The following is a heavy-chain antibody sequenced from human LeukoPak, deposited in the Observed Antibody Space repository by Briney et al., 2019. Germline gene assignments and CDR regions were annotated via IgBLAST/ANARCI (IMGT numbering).Heavy chain of an antibody. V-gene: IGHV3-30-3*01. Sequence: GGSLRLSCAASGFTFTSYVMHWVRRAPGEGLEWVAVISSDGNYKYYADSEKGRFTISRDNSKNTLYPQVNSLRAEDTAVYYCARGDYGDLYWGQGTLVTVSS. CDR3: ARGDYGDLY. J-gene: IGHJ4*02. CDR2: ISSDGNYK. CDR1: GFTFTSYV. D-gene: IGHD4-17*01.